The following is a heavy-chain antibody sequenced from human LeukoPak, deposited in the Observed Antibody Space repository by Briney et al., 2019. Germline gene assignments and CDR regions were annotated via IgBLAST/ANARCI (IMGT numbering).Heavy chain of an antibody. V-gene: IGHV1-18*01. CDR3: ARDAPSFWVIDDSGYSEPLYYYYGMDV. CDR2: ISAYNGNT. J-gene: IGHJ6*02. CDR1: GYTFTSYG. D-gene: IGHD3-22*01. Sequence: ASVKVSCKASGYTFTSYGISWVRQAPGQGLEWMGWISAYNGNTNYAQKLQGRVTMTTDTSTSKAYMELRSLRSDDTAVYYCARDAPSFWVIDDSGYSEPLYYYYGMDVWGQGTTVTVSS.